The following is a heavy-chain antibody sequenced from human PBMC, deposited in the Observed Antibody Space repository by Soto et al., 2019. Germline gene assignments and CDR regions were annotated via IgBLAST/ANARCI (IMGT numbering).Heavy chain of an antibody. Sequence: PGGPLRLSCAASGFTFSSYAMSWVRQAPGKGLEWVSAISGSGGTIYYADSVKGRFTISRDNAKNSLYLQMNSLRAEDTAVYYCARGSSREFYYYYYYMDVWGKGTTVTVSS. D-gene: IGHD2-2*01. CDR2: ISGSGGTI. CDR1: GFTFSSYA. J-gene: IGHJ6*03. CDR3: ARGSSREFYYYYYYMDV. V-gene: IGHV3-23*01.